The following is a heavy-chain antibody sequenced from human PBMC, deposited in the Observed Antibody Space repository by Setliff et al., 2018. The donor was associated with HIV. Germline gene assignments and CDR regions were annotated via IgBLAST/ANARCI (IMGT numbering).Heavy chain of an antibody. D-gene: IGHD3-3*01. V-gene: IGHV1-18*01. Sequence: VKVSCKASGYTFTSYGISWVRQAPGQGLEWMGWISAYNGNTNYAQKLQGRVTMTTDTSTSTAYMELRSLRSDDTAVYYCANSQDWSGYYALDYWGQGTLVTVSS. CDR1: GYTFTSYG. CDR3: ANSQDWSGYYALDY. CDR2: ISAYNGNT. J-gene: IGHJ4*02.